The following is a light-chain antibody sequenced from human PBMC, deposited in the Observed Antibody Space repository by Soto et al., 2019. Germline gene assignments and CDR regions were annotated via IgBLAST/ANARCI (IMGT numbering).Light chain of an antibody. CDR3: NSFTSSNTLPYV. CDR2: EVS. V-gene: IGLV2-14*01. Sequence: QSVLTQSASVSGSSGQSITISCSGTNSDIGSYNYVSWYLQHPGKAPKLIVFEVSNRPSGISDRFSGSKSGNTAYLTISGLQTEDEAVYYCNSFTSSNTLPYVFGTGTKVTVL. CDR1: NSDIGSYNY. J-gene: IGLJ1*01.